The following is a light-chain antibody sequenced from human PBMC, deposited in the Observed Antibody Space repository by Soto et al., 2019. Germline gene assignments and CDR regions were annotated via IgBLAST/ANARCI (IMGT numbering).Light chain of an antibody. J-gene: IGLJ3*02. V-gene: IGLV1-40*01. CDR3: QSYDSSLSTSGV. CDR2: VNN. Sequence: QAVLTQPPSVSGAPGQRVTISCTGSSSNIGAGYDVHWYQQLPGTAPKLLIYVNNNRPSGVPDRFSASKSGTSASLGSTGLQAEDEADYYCQSYDSSLSTSGVFGGGTKLTVL. CDR1: SSNIGAGYD.